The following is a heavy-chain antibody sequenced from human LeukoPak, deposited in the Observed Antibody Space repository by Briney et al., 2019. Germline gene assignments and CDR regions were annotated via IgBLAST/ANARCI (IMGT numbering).Heavy chain of an antibody. V-gene: IGHV4-39*01. CDR1: GGSISSSSYY. J-gene: IGHJ4*02. Sequence: SETLSLTCTVSGGSISSSSYYWGWIRQPPGKGLEWIGSIYYSGSIYYNPSLKSRVTISVDTSKNQFSLKLNSVTAADTAVYYCARQSTSWPYYFDYWGQGTLVTVSS. CDR2: IYYSGSI. CDR3: ARQSTSWPYYFDY. D-gene: IGHD2-2*01.